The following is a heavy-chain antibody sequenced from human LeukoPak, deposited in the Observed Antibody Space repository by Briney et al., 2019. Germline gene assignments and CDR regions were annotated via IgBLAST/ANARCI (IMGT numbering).Heavy chain of an antibody. D-gene: IGHD3-3*01. V-gene: IGHV1-2*06. CDR1: GYTLTDYY. Sequence: ASVKVSCKASGYTLTDYYMHWVRQAPGQGLEWMGRINTKSGGTNYAQKFQGRVTMTRDMSINTAYMELSRLRFDDTAVYYCARNWWGYHFSSGDNWLDPWGQGTLVTVSS. CDR2: INTKSGGT. CDR3: ARNWWGYHFSSGDNWLDP. J-gene: IGHJ5*02.